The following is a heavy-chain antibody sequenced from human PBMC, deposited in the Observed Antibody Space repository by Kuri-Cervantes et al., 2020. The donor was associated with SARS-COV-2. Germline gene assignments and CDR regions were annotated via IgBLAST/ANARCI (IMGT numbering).Heavy chain of an antibody. J-gene: IGHJ5*02. CDR2: IAAYSGDT. Sequence: ASVKVSCKTSGYTFSNYGINWVRQAPGQGLEWMGWIAAYSGDTKYAQKFQGRVTLTTDTLASTAHMELRSLTFDDTAVYYCARDPGGVFLRGIMILSAHWFDTWGQGTLVTVSS. V-gene: IGHV1-18*01. D-gene: IGHD3-9*01. CDR3: ARDPGGVFLRGIMILSAHWFDT. CDR1: GYTFSNYG.